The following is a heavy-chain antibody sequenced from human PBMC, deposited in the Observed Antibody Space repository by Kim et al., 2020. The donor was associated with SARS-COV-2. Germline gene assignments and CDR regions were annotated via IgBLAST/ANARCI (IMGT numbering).Heavy chain of an antibody. V-gene: IGHV1-8*01. Sequence: GKTGYAQKVQGRVTMTRNTSLSTAYMELSSLRSEDTAVYYCARGLGESDYWGQGTLVTVSS. CDR3: ARGLGESDY. J-gene: IGHJ4*02. D-gene: IGHD3-16*01. CDR2: GKT.